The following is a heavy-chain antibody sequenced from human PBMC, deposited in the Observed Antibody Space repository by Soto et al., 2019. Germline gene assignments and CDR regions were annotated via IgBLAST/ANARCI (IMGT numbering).Heavy chain of an antibody. CDR2: ISSSSSTI. D-gene: IGHD2-2*01. J-gene: IGHJ6*02. CDR1: GFTFSSYS. Sequence: PXGSLRLSCAASGFTFSSYSMNWVRQAPGKGLEWVSYISSSSSTIYYADSVKGRFTISRDNAKNSLYLQMNSLRDGDTAVYYCATQYRNYGMDVWGQGTTVTVSS. CDR3: ATQYRNYGMDV. V-gene: IGHV3-48*02.